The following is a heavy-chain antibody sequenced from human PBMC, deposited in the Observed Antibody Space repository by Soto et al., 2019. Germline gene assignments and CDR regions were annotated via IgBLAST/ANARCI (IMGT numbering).Heavy chain of an antibody. Sequence: QVQLVESGGGVVQPGRSLRLSCVASGFTFRNYAMHCVRQAPGKGLEWVTVISSDGGDKYYADSVKGRFTISRDNSKRTIYLQMNGVRTEDPDVYYSVKDHNLGAAEYYFVYRGQGNLVTVSS. J-gene: IGHJ4*02. CDR1: GFTFRNYA. V-gene: IGHV3-30-3*01. D-gene: IGHD6-13*01. CDR3: VKDHNLGAAEYYFVY. CDR2: ISSDGGDK.